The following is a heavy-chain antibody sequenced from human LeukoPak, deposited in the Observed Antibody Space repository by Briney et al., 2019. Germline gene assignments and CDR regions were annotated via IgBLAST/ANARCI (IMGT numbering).Heavy chain of an antibody. Sequence: PSETLSLTCTVSGGSISSGTYYWGWIRQPPGKGLEWIGSLYYSGSTYYNPSLKSRVTISVDTSKNQFSLKLSSVTAADTAVYYCARQRVVVVPASSNWFDPWGQGTLVTVSS. CDR2: LYYSGST. V-gene: IGHV4-39*01. CDR3: ARQRVVVVPASSNWFDP. D-gene: IGHD2-2*01. CDR1: GGSISSGTYY. J-gene: IGHJ5*02.